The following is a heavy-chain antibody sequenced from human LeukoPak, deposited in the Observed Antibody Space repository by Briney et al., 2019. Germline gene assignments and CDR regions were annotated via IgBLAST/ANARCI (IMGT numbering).Heavy chain of an antibody. CDR3: ATALPYYYGSGSSGDY. CDR1: GGTFSSYA. D-gene: IGHD3-10*01. J-gene: IGHJ4*02. V-gene: IGHV1-69*04. CDR2: IIPILGIA. Sequence: ASVKVSCKASGGTFSSYAISWVRQAPGQGLEWMGRIIPILGIANYAQKFQGRVTITADKSTSTAYMELSSLRSEDTAVYYCATALPYYYGSGSSGDYWGQGTLVTVSS.